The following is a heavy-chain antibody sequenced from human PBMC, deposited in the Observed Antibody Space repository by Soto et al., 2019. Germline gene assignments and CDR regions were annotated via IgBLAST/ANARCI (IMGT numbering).Heavy chain of an antibody. V-gene: IGHV3-33*01. J-gene: IGHJ4*02. D-gene: IGHD3-22*01. CDR2: IWYDGSNK. Sequence: QVQLVESGGGVVQPGRSLRLSCAASGFTFSSYGMHWVRQAPGKGLEWVAVIWYDGSNKYYADSVKGRFTISRDNSKNTLYLQMNSLRAEDTAVYYCARARYDSSKCYFDYWGQGTLVTVSS. CDR3: ARARYDSSKCYFDY. CDR1: GFTFSSYG.